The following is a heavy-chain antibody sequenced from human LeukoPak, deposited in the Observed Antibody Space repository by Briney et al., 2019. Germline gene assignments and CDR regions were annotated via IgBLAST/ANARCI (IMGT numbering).Heavy chain of an antibody. V-gene: IGHV1-8*01. Sequence: GASVKVSCKASGYTFTSYDINWVRQATGQGLEWMGWMNPNSGNTGYAQKFQGRVTMTRNTSISTAYMELSSLRSEDTAVYYCARASHYYDILTAWGQGTLVTVSS. CDR1: GYTFTSYD. CDR2: MNPNSGNT. J-gene: IGHJ4*02. CDR3: ARASHYYDILTA. D-gene: IGHD3-9*01.